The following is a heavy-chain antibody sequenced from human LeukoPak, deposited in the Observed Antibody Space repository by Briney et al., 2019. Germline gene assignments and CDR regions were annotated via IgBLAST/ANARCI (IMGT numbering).Heavy chain of an antibody. Sequence: GGSLRLSCAVSGLTLSSYAMSWVRQAPGKGLEWVFAISDSGNTYHADSVKGRFTISRDSSKNTLFLQMNRLRPEDAAVYYCAKAPVTTCRGAYCYPFDYWGQGTLVTVSS. D-gene: IGHD2-21*01. J-gene: IGHJ4*02. CDR1: GLTLSSYA. CDR2: ISDSGNT. V-gene: IGHV3-23*01. CDR3: AKAPVTTCRGAYCYPFDY.